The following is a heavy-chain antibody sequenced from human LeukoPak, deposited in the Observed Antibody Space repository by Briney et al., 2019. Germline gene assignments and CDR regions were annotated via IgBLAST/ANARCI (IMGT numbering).Heavy chain of an antibody. Sequence: GRSLRLSCAASGFTFDDYAMHWVRQAPGKGLEWVSGINWNTNSIKYADSVKGRFTIYRDNAKNSLYLQMNSLRDEDTAFYYCAKGSSGWSTDAFDIWGQGTMVTVSS. CDR2: INWNTNSI. J-gene: IGHJ3*02. CDR1: GFTFDDYA. V-gene: IGHV3-9*01. D-gene: IGHD6-19*01. CDR3: AKGSSGWSTDAFDI.